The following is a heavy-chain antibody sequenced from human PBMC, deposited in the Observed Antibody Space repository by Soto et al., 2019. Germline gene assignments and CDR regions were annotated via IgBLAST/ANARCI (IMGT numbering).Heavy chain of an antibody. J-gene: IGHJ4*02. CDR1: DGYMSAYD. CDR3: ARVRGTAGKRYFDY. D-gene: IGHD6-13*01. CDR2: TYYSGST. V-gene: IGHV4-59*01. Sequence: SAPHSHTKTVSDGYMSAYDGNWMRQPPGKGLQWIGYTYYSGSTTYNPSLKSRVTISVDSSKNQFSLKLDSVTPADTAVYYCARVRGTAGKRYFDYWGPGTLVTVSS.